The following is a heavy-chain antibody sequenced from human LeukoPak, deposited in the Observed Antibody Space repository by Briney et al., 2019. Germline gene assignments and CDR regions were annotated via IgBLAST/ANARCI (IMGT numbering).Heavy chain of an antibody. J-gene: IGHJ4*02. CDR2: ISSNGDNT. Sequence: GGSLRPSCSVSGFTFSTYVMHWVRQAPGKGLEYVSAISSNGDNTYCADSVKGRFTISRDNSKNTLYLQMSSLRADDTAVYYCVRGTGYWGQGTLVTVSS. V-gene: IGHV3-64D*06. CDR3: VRGTGY. CDR1: GFTFSTYV.